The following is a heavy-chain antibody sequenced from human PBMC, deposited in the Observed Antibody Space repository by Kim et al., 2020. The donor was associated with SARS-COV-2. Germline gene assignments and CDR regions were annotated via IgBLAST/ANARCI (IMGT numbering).Heavy chain of an antibody. D-gene: IGHD3-10*01. CDR3: ARDITMLPGPLPP. V-gene: IGHV1-69*04. Sequence: SVKVSCKASGGTFSSYAISWVRQAPGQGLEWMGRIIPILGIANYAQKFQGRVTITADKSTSTAYMELSSLRSEDTAGYYFARDITMLPGPLPPWGQGTL. CDR1: GGTFSSYA. CDR2: IIPILGIA. J-gene: IGHJ5*02.